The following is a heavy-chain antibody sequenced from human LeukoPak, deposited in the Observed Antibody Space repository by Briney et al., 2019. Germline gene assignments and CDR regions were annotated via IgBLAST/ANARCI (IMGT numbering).Heavy chain of an antibody. CDR3: AREGLDSGSHFSAWFDP. CDR1: GFTFSDYA. CDR2: ISYDGMNK. D-gene: IGHD3-10*01. J-gene: IGHJ5*02. Sequence: GGSLRLSCAVSGFTFSDYAMHWVRQAPGKGLEWVAVISYDGMNKYYADSVKGRFSISRDNSKNTLSLEMNSLRPEDTAVYYCAREGLDSGSHFSAWFDPWGQGTLVTVSS. V-gene: IGHV3-30*04.